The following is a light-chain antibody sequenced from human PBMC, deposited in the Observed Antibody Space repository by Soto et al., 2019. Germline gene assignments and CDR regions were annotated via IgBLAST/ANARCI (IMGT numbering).Light chain of an antibody. CDR1: SSDVGGYNF. V-gene: IGLV2-14*01. Sequence: QPCLTHPASRSGSPGPAITISCTGNSSDVGGYNFVSWYQQHPGKAPKLMIYDVSNRPSGVSNRFSGSKSGNTASLTISGLQSEDEADYYCTSYTTSTTYVFGTGTKVTVL. CDR2: DVS. J-gene: IGLJ1*01. CDR3: TSYTTSTTYV.